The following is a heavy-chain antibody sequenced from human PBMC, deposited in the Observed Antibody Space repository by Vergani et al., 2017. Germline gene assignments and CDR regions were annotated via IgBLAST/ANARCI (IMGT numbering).Heavy chain of an antibody. J-gene: IGHJ6*03. Sequence: QLQLQESGPGLVKPSETLSLTCTVSGGSISSSSYYWGWIRQPPGKGLEWIGSIYYSGSTYYNPSLKSRVTISGDTSKNQFSLTLSSVTAADTAVYYCARHLSSSKLGNYYMDVWGKGTTVTVSS. D-gene: IGHD7-27*01. CDR3: ARHLSSSKLGNYYMDV. CDR2: IYYSGST. V-gene: IGHV4-39*01. CDR1: GGSISSSSYY.